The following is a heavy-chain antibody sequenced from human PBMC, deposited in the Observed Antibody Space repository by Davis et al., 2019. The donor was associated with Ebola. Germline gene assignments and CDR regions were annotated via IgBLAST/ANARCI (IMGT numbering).Heavy chain of an antibody. J-gene: IGHJ4*02. D-gene: IGHD4-17*01. CDR1: GGSFSGYY. V-gene: IGHV4-34*01. CDR2: INHSGST. Sequence: PSETLSLTCAVYGGSFSGYYWSWIRQPPGKGLEWIGEINHSGSTNYNPSLRSRVTISVDTSKNQFSLKLSSVTAADTAVYYCARAPYGANAVFDYWGQGTLVTVSS. CDR3: ARAPYGANAVFDY.